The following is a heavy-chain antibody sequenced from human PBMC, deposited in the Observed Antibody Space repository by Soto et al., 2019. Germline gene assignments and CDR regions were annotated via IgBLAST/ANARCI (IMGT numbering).Heavy chain of an antibody. CDR3: AKDFYTVRVPAAPRPHYFDF. CDR1: GFTFSNYD. D-gene: IGHD2-2*01. Sequence: QVQLVESGGGVVQPGRSLRLSCAASGFTFSNYDMHWVRQAPGEGLEWVAVLSFDGTSKNYADSVKGRCTISRDNSNNTLFLQMNSLRTEDTAVYFCAKDFYTVRVPAAPRPHYFDFWGPGTLVTVSS. CDR2: LSFDGTSK. J-gene: IGHJ4*02. V-gene: IGHV3-30*18.